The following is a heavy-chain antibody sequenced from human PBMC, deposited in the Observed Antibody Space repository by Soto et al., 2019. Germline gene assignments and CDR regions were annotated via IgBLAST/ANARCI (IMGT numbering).Heavy chain of an antibody. D-gene: IGHD3-22*01. CDR1: GGSFSGYY. V-gene: IGHV4-34*01. Sequence: KPSETLSLTCAVYGGSFSGYYWSWIRQPPGKGLEWIGEINHSGSTNYNPSLKSRVTISVDTSKNQFSLKLSSVTAADTAVYYCARVGSTYYYDSSGYYPWGQGTLVTVSS. CDR3: ARVGSTYYYDSSGYYP. J-gene: IGHJ5*02. CDR2: INHSGST.